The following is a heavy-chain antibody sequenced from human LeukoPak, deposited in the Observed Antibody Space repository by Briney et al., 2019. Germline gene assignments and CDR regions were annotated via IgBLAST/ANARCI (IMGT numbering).Heavy chain of an antibody. V-gene: IGHV3-9*01. CDR1: GFTFDDYA. CDR2: ISWNSGSI. Sequence: PGGSLRLSCAASGFTFDDYAMHWVRQAPGKGVEWVSGISWNSGSIGYADSVKGRFTISRDNAKNSLYLQMNSLRAEDTALYYCAKLCPTAYQGWGQGTMVTVSS. J-gene: IGHJ3*01. CDR3: AKLCPTAYQG. D-gene: IGHD2-2*01.